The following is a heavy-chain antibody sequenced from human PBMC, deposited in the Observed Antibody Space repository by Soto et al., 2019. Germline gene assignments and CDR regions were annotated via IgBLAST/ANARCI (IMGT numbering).Heavy chain of an antibody. V-gene: IGHV4-61*01. CDR3: ARDSRYSSGWYPGYNWFDP. J-gene: IGHJ5*02. CDR2: ISDSGST. CDR1: GGSVSSGSYY. D-gene: IGHD6-19*01. Sequence: SETLSLTCTVSGGSVSSGSYYWSWIRQPPGKGLEWIGYISDSGSTNYTPSLKSRVTIPVDTSKNQFSLKLSSVTAADTAVYYCARDSRYSSGWYPGYNWFDPWGQGALVTVSS.